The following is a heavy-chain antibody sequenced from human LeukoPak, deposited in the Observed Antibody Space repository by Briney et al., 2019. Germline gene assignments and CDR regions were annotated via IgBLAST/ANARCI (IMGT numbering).Heavy chain of an antibody. CDR1: GGSISSYY. V-gene: IGHV4-59*01. J-gene: IGHJ4*02. D-gene: IGHD3-10*01. CDR3: ARGVRGVPWGPLPVD. CDR2: IYYSGST. Sequence: PSETLSLTCTVSGGSISSYYWSWIRQPPGKELEWIGYIYYSGSTNYNPSLKSRVTISVDTSKNQFSLKLSSVTAADTAVYYCARGVRGVPWGPLPVDWGQGTLVTVSS.